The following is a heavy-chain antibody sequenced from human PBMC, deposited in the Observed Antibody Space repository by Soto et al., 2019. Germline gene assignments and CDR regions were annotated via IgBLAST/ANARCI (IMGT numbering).Heavy chain of an antibody. Sequence: SETLSLTCAISGASISDNWWSWVRQPPGKGLEWIGEIYHSGTTHYNPSLWSRVTISVDKSNNQFSLNLNSVTAADTAVYYCARHTAVPRTRGFDYWGQGTLVTVSS. D-gene: IGHD6-19*01. V-gene: IGHV4-4*02. CDR2: IYHSGTT. J-gene: IGHJ4*02. CDR1: GASISDNW. CDR3: ARHTAVPRTRGFDY.